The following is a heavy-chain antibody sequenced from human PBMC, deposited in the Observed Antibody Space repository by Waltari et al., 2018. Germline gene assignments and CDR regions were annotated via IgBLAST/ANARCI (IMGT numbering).Heavy chain of an antibody. J-gene: IGHJ4*02. Sequence: QVQLVQSGAEVKKPGASVKVSCKASGYTFTSYGISWVRQAPGQGLEWMGWVNPYNGNTQYIERLQGRVTLTTDTSTNTAYMELRSLRSDDTAMYYCARDPFAPFYWGQGTLVTVSS. CDR2: VNPYNGNT. CDR1: GYTFTSYG. D-gene: IGHD3-10*01. V-gene: IGHV1-18*01. CDR3: ARDPFAPFY.